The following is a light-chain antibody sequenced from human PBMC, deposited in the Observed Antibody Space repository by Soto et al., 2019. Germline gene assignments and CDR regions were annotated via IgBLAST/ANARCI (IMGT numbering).Light chain of an antibody. CDR1: QSVSSSY. J-gene: IGKJ2*01. V-gene: IGKV3-20*01. CDR2: GAS. Sequence: EIVLTQSPGTLSLSPGERATLSCRASQSVSSSYLAWYQQKPGQAPRLLIYGASSRATGIPERFSGSGSGTDFTLTISRLEPEVFAVYYCQQYGISPTFGQGTKLEIK. CDR3: QQYGISPT.